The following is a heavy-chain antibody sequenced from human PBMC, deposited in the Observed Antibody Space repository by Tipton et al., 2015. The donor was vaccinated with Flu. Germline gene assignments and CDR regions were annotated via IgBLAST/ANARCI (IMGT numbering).Heavy chain of an antibody. CDR3: ARDQNGSGKLDY. V-gene: IGHV4-59*01. CDR1: GGSISSYY. J-gene: IGHJ4*02. Sequence: TLSLTCTVSGGSISSYYWSWIRQPPGKGLEWIGYIYYSGSTNYNPSLKSRATISVDTSKNQFSLKLSSVTAADTAVYYCARDQNGSGKLDYWGQGTLVTVSS. D-gene: IGHD3-10*01. CDR2: IYYSGST.